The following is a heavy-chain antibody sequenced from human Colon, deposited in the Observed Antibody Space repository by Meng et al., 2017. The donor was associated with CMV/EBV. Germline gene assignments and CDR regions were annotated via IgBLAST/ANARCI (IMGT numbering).Heavy chain of an antibody. V-gene: IGHV1-69*05. D-gene: IGHD3-3*01. J-gene: IGHJ5*02. CDR2: IIPIFGTA. CDR1: TFSSYA. CDR3: ARVERITIFGVVNCWFDP. Sequence: TFSSYASSWVRQAPGQGLEWMGGIIPIFGTANYAQKFQGRVTITTDESTSTAYMELSSLRSEDTAVYYCARVERITIFGVVNCWFDPWGQGTLVTVSS.